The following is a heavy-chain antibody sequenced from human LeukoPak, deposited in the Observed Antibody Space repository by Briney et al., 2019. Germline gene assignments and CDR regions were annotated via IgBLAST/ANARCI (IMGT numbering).Heavy chain of an antibody. V-gene: IGHV3-15*07. J-gene: IGHJ4*02. CDR3: STLTSRGLSDS. CDR1: GFTFTNAW. CDR2: IKSKADGETI. D-gene: IGHD3-9*01. Sequence: PGGSLRLSCAASGFTFTNAWMNWVRQAPGKGLEWVGRIKSKADGETIDYAAPVKGRFTFSRDDSKNMLYLQMNSLKSEDTAVYYCSTLTSRGLSDSWGQGTLVTVSS.